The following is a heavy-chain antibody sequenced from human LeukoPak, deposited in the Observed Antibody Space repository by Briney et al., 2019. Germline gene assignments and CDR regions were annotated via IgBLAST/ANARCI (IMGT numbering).Heavy chain of an antibody. Sequence: GGSLRLSCVASGFTFTNYAMSWVRQAPGKGLEWVSAITGSDGSSYYADSAKGRFTISRDNSKNTLYLQVNSLRVEDTAVYYCAKWGDYDILTGYYVPDYWGQGTLVTVSS. CDR1: GFTFTNYA. D-gene: IGHD3-9*01. CDR2: ITGSDGSS. CDR3: AKWGDYDILTGYYVPDY. J-gene: IGHJ4*02. V-gene: IGHV3-23*01.